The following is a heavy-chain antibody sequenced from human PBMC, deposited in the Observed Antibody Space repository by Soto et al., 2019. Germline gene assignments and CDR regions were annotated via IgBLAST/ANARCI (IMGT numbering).Heavy chain of an antibody. CDR1: GFTFSSYW. D-gene: IGHD2-21*01. CDR3: ARGVRGAYGLDI. V-gene: IGHV3-74*01. J-gene: IGHJ3*02. CDR2: IYSDGSRT. Sequence: EVQLVESGGGLVQPGGSLRLSCAASGFTFSSYWMHWVRQAPGKGLVWVSRIYSDGSRTNYADSVEGRFTISRDNAKNTLYLQMNSLRAEETAAYYCARGVRGAYGLDIWGQGTVVIVSS.